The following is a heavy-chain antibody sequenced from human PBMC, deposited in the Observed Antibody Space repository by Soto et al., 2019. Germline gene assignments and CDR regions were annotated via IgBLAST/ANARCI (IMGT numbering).Heavy chain of an antibody. CDR2: IYYSGST. D-gene: IGHD3-10*01. V-gene: IGHV4-31*03. CDR1: GGSINSGGYY. CDR3: AQYYYGSGSYFDH. Sequence: SETLSLTCTVSGGSINSGGYYWNWIRQHPGKGLEWIGYIYYSGSTYYNPSLKSRVTISVDTSKNQFSLKLSSVTAADTAVYFCAQYYYGSGSYFDHWGQGTLVTVSS. J-gene: IGHJ4*02.